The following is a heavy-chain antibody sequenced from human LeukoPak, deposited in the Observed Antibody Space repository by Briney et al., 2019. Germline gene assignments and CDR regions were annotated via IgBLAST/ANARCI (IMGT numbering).Heavy chain of an antibody. Sequence: ASVKVSCKASGYTFTSYDINWVRQATGQGLEWMGWMNPNSGNTGYAQKFQGRVTMTRNTSISTAYMELSSLRSEDTAVYYCARVRTRYYDILTGYYKGYYYYMDVWGKGTTVTVSS. V-gene: IGHV1-8*01. CDR3: ARVRTRYYDILTGYYKGYYYYMDV. J-gene: IGHJ6*03. D-gene: IGHD3-9*01. CDR1: GYTFTSYD. CDR2: MNPNSGNT.